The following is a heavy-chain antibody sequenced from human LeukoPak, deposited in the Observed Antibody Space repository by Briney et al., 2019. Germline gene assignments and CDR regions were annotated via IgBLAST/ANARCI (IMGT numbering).Heavy chain of an antibody. CDR3: ARGYNWNDGWFDP. CDR1: GFTFSSYW. Sequence: QPGGSLRLSCAASGFTFSSYWMHWVRHAPGKGLVWVSRINSDGSSTSYADSVKGRFTISRDNAKNTLYLQMNSLRAEDTAVYYCARGYNWNDGWFDPWGQGTLVTVSS. D-gene: IGHD1-1*01. V-gene: IGHV3-74*01. CDR2: INSDGSST. J-gene: IGHJ5*02.